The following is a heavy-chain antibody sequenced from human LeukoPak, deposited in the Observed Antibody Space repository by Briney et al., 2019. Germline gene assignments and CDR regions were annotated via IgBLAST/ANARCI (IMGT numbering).Heavy chain of an antibody. V-gene: IGHV3-30*18. CDR1: GFTCISYD. CDR2: ISHDGNDR. D-gene: IGHD3-22*01. Sequence: GGSLRLSCAASGFTCISYDMHWVRQAPGKGLEWVAVISHDGNDRYYADSVKGRFTVSRDHSKSTLYLQMNSLRAEDTAVYYCAKVMEDSAGYYGNYYYYGMDVWGQGTTVTVSS. J-gene: IGHJ6*02. CDR3: AKVMEDSAGYYGNYYYYGMDV.